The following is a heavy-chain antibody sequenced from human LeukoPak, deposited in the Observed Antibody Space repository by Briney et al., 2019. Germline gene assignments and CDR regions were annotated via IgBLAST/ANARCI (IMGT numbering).Heavy chain of an antibody. CDR1: GLTFSGYG. V-gene: IGHV3-30*18. CDR2: ISYDGSYK. Sequence: PGRSLRLSCAASGLTFSGYGMHWVRQAPGKGLEWVAVISYDGSYKYYADSVQGRFTISRDNSKNTLYLQMNSLRPDDTAVYYCAKWDFDYWGQGTLVTVSS. CDR3: AKWDFDY. J-gene: IGHJ4*02.